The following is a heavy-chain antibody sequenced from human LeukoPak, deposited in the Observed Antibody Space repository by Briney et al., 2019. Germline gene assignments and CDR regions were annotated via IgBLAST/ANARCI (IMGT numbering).Heavy chain of an antibody. Sequence: ASVKVSCKASGYIFTNYYLHWVRQAPGQRLEWVGIINPGDASTSYAQKFQGRVTMTRDTSTSTVYMDLSSLRSEDTAMYYCARVHCSGGSCYGDVFDYWGQGTLVTVSS. CDR2: INPGDAST. CDR1: GYIFTNYY. CDR3: ARVHCSGGSCYGDVFDY. V-gene: IGHV1-46*01. J-gene: IGHJ4*02. D-gene: IGHD2-15*01.